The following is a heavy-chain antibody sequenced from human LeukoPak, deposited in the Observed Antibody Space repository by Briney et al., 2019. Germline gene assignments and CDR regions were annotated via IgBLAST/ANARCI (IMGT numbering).Heavy chain of an antibody. D-gene: IGHD6-6*01. Sequence: GGSLRLSCAASGFTFSSYWMSWVRQAPGKGLEWVANIKQDGSEKYYVDSVKGRFTISRDKGQNSLFLQINSLRAEGTGLDFWARAGIAARPFRYPTTFDWFHPWGQGTL. CDR2: IKQDGSEK. CDR1: GFTFSSYW. V-gene: IGHV3-7*04. J-gene: IGHJ5*02. CDR3: ARAGIAARPFRYPTTFDWFHP.